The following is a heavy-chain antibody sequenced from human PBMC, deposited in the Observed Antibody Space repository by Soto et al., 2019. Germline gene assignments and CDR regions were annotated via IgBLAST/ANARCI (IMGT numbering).Heavy chain of an antibody. CDR1: GYIFTSYG. CDR2: ISAYNGNT. J-gene: IGHJ1*01. V-gene: IGHV1-18*01. CDR3: ARDLARSSSWYEGAEYFQH. D-gene: IGHD6-13*01. Sequence: QVQLVQSGAEVKKPGASVKVSCKASGYIFTSYGISWVRQAPGQGLEWMGWISAYNGNTNYAQKLQGRVTMTTDTSTSTAYMELRSLRSDDTAVYYCARDLARSSSWYEGAEYFQHWGQGTLVTVSS.